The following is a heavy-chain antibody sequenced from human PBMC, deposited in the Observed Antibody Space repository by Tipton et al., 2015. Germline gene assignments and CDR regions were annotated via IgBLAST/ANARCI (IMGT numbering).Heavy chain of an antibody. D-gene: IGHD2-15*01. Sequence: TLSLTCTVSGDSISTSRYYWSWIRQPPGKGLEWIAYIYYTGSTNYNPSLKSRVTISLDTSKNQFSLKLSSVTAADTAMYYCARTLSCSGDSCYYYGMDVWGQGTAVTVSS. CDR2: IYYTGST. V-gene: IGHV4-61*01. CDR1: GDSISTSRYY. CDR3: ARTLSCSGDSCYYYGMDV. J-gene: IGHJ6*02.